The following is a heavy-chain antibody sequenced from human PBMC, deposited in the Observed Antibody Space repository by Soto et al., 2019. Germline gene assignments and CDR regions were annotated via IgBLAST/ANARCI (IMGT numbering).Heavy chain of an antibody. CDR1: GGSISSGGYY. D-gene: IGHD1-26*01. CDR2: IYYSGST. J-gene: IGHJ4*02. V-gene: IGHV4-31*03. CDR3: ARVMGGLVGATTFDY. Sequence: PSETLSLTCTVSGGSISSGGYYWSWIRQHPGKGLEWIGYIYYSGSTYYNPSLKSRVTISVDTSKNQFSLKLSSVTAADTAVYYCARVMGGLVGATTFDYWGQGTLVAVSS.